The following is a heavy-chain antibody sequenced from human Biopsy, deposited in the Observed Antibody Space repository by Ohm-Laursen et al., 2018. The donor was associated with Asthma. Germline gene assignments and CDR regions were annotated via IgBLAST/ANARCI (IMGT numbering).Heavy chain of an antibody. CDR1: GYTFNSAG. CDR2: ISVYNGNT. V-gene: IGHV1-18*01. D-gene: IGHD3-10*01. Sequence: ATVKVSCKTSGYTFNSAGITWVRQAPGQGLEWMGWISVYNGNTKVAQKLQDRVTMITDTSTSTAYMELRSLRSDDTAVYFCARAVDYSHYYGMDVWGQGTTVTVS. CDR3: ARAVDYSHYYGMDV. J-gene: IGHJ6*02.